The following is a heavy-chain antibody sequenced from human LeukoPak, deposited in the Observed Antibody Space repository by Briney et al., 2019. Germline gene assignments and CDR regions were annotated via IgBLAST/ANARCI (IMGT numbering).Heavy chain of an antibody. Sequence: GGSLRLSCAASGFTLISYEMNWVRQAPGKGLEWVSYISSTGSTKKYADSVKGRFTISRDNAENSLSLQMNSLRAEDTAVYYCARRYCSSTSCTLDYWGQGTQVTVSS. CDR2: ISSTGSTK. D-gene: IGHD2-2*01. V-gene: IGHV3-48*03. CDR1: GFTLISYE. J-gene: IGHJ4*02. CDR3: ARRYCSSTSCTLDY.